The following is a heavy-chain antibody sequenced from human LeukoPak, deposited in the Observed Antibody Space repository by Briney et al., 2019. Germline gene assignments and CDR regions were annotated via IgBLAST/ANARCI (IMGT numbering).Heavy chain of an antibody. CDR2: INHGGST. CDR3: ARLRYLGYCSSTSCYP. J-gene: IGHJ5*02. V-gene: IGHV4-34*01. Sequence: SETLSLTCVVYGGSFSGYYWSWIRQPPGKGLEWIGEINHGGSTNYNPSLKSRVTISVDTSKNQFSLKLTSVTAADTAVYYCARLRYLGYCSSTSCYPWGQGTLVTVSS. CDR1: GGSFSGYY. D-gene: IGHD2-2*01.